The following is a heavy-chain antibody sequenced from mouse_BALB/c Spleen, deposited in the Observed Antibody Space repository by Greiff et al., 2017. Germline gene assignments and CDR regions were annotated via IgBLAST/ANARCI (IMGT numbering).Heavy chain of an antibody. J-gene: IGHJ2*01. D-gene: IGHD1-1*01. CDR3: ARSDYYGSTTLFDY. Sequence: VMLVESGPELVKPGASVKISCKASGYAFSSSWMNWVKQRPGQGLEWIGRIYPGDGDTNYNGKFKGKATLTADKSSSTAYMQLSSLSSEDSAVYFCARSDYYGSTTLFDYWGQGTTLTVSS. CDR1: GYAFSSSW. V-gene: IGHV1-82*01. CDR2: IYPGDGDT.